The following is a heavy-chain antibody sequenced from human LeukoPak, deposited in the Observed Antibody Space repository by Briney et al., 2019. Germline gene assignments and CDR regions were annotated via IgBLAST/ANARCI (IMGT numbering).Heavy chain of an antibody. CDR3: AREMVGATTFDY. CDR1: GFTFSSYS. V-gene: IGHV3-7*01. Sequence: GGSLRLSCAASGFTFSSYSMNWVRQAPGKGLEWVANIKQDGSEKYYVDSVKGRFTISRDNAKNSLYLQMNSLRAEDTAVYYCAREMVGATTFDYWGQGTLVTVSS. J-gene: IGHJ4*02. CDR2: IKQDGSEK. D-gene: IGHD1-26*01.